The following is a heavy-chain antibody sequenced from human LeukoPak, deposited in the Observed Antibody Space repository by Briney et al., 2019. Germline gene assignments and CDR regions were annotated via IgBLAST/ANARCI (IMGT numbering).Heavy chain of an antibody. CDR2: INHSGST. Sequence: GSLRLSCEASGFPFSTFWMIWVRQPPGKGLEWIGEINHSGSTDYNPSLKSRVTISVDTSKNQFSLKLNSVTAADTAVYYCARGQLRLSNWGQGSLVIVSS. D-gene: IGHD6-25*01. CDR1: GFPFSTFW. V-gene: IGHV4-34*01. CDR3: ARGQLRLSN. J-gene: IGHJ4*02.